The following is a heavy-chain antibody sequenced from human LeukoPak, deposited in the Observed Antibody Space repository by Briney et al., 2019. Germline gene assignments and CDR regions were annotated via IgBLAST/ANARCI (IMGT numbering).Heavy chain of an antibody. D-gene: IGHD5-18*01. CDR3: AREGPWSYGHYFDY. CDR2: VNHSGST. Sequence: PSETLSLTCAAYGGSFSGYYWSWIRQPPGKGLEWIGEVNHSGSTNYNPSLKSRVTISVDTSKNQFSLKLSSVTAADTAVYYCAREGPWSYGHYFDYWGQGTLVTVSS. V-gene: IGHV4-34*01. J-gene: IGHJ4*02. CDR1: GGSFSGYY.